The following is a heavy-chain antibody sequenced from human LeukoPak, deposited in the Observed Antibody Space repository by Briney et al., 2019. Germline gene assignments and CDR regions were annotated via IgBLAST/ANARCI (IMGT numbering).Heavy chain of an antibody. CDR3: ARELSSSSTLYYYYYYYMDV. J-gene: IGHJ6*03. V-gene: IGHV1-18*01. D-gene: IGHD6-6*01. CDR1: GYTFTSYG. Sequence: ASVKVSCKASGYTFTSYGISWVRQAPGQGLEWMGWISAYNGNTNYAQKLQGRVTMTTDTSTSTAYMELRSLRSDDTAVYYCARELSSSSTLYYYYYYYMDVWGKGITVTVSS. CDR2: ISAYNGNT.